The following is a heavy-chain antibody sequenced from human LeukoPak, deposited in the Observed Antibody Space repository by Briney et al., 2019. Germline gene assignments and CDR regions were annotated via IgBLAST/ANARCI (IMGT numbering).Heavy chain of an antibody. CDR2: VCYTGSS. V-gene: IGHV4-59*02. D-gene: IGHD6-19*01. CDR1: GGSVRNYY. CDR3: ARGAYASAWYAFDI. Sequence: SETLSLTCSVSGGSVRNYYWNWIRQPPGKGLEWIGYVCYTGSSNSDPSLKSRVTMFVDTSKNQLSLRLSPVSALDTAVYYCARGAYASAWYAFDIWGPGTGVSVTS. J-gene: IGHJ3*02.